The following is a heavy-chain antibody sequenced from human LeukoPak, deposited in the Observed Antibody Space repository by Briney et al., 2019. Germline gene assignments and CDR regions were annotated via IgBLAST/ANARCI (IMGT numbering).Heavy chain of an antibody. CDR1: GGSVSSGSYY. CDR2: IYYSGST. Sequence: SETLSLTCTVSGGSVSSGSYYWSWIRQPPGKGLEWIGYIYYSGSTNYNPSLKSRVTISVDTSKNQFSLKLSSVTAADTAVYYCARGLGEGRDYWGQGTLVTVSS. D-gene: IGHD3-10*01. CDR3: ARGLGEGRDY. V-gene: IGHV4-61*01. J-gene: IGHJ4*02.